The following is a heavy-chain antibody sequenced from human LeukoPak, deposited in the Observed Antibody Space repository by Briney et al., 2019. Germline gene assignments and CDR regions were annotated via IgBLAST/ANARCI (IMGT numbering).Heavy chain of an antibody. CDR2: IYYSGST. CDR3: ARQFRGYSYGFSDY. D-gene: IGHD5-18*01. J-gene: IGHJ4*02. CDR1: GGSISSSSYY. Sequence: SETLSLTCTVSGGSISSSSYYWGWIRQPPGKGLEWIGSIYYSGSTYYNPSLKSRVTISVDTSKNQLSLKLSSVTAADTAVYYCARQFRGYSYGFSDYWGQGTLVTVSS. V-gene: IGHV4-39*01.